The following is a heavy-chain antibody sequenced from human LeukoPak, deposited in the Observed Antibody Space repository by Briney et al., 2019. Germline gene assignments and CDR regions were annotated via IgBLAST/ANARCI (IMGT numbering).Heavy chain of an antibody. Sequence: SETLSLTCAVYGGSFSGYYWSWIRQPPGKGLEWIGEINHSGSTNYNPSLKSRVTISVDTSKNQFSLKLSSVTAADTAVYYCARGIYDILTGYYHYYYHMDVWGKGTTVTVSS. CDR1: GGSFSGYY. D-gene: IGHD3-9*01. J-gene: IGHJ6*03. CDR3: ARGIYDILTGYYHYYYHMDV. CDR2: INHSGST. V-gene: IGHV4-34*01.